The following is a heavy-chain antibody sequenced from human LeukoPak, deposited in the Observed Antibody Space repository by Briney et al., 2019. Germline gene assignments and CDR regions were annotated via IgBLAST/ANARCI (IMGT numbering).Heavy chain of an antibody. Sequence: GGSLRLSCAASGFIFSSDAMNWVRQAPGKGLDWVSGVSGSGGTTVYADSVKGRFTISRDNSKNTLYLQMNSLRAEDTAVYYCAKGGAYAALNAWGQGTLVSVSS. CDR3: AKGGAYAALNA. V-gene: IGHV3-23*01. CDR1: GFIFSSDA. CDR2: VSGSGGTT. D-gene: IGHD1-26*01. J-gene: IGHJ5*02.